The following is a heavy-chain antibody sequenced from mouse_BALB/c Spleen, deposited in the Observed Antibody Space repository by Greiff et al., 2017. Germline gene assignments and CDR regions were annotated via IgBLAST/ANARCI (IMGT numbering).Heavy chain of an antibody. Sequence: EVHLVESGGGLVKPGGSLKLSCAASGFTFSDYYMYWVRQTPEKRLEWVATISDGGSYTYYPDSVKGRFTISRDNAKNNLYLQMSSLKSEDTAMYYCARDQGDGYQGVGDYWGQGTTLTVSS. CDR2: ISDGGSYT. CDR3: ARDQGDGYQGVGDY. CDR1: GFTFSDYY. J-gene: IGHJ2*01. V-gene: IGHV5-4*02. D-gene: IGHD2-3*01.